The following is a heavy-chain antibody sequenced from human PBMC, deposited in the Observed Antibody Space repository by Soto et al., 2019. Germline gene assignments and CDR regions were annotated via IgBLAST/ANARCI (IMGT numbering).Heavy chain of an antibody. CDR2: IVVGSGNT. CDR3: ARGIVTTISTY. Sequence: SVKVSCKASGFTFTSSAMQWVRQARGQRLEWIGWIVVGSGNTNYAQKFQGRVTFTRDTSASTAYMELSSLKSEDTAVYYCARGIVTTISTYWGQGTRVTVSS. J-gene: IGHJ4*02. D-gene: IGHD5-12*01. V-gene: IGHV1-58*02. CDR1: GFTFTSSA.